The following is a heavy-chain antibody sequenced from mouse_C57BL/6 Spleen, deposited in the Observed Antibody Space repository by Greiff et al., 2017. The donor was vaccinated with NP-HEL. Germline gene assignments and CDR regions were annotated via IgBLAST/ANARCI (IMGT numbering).Heavy chain of an antibody. CDR1: GYTFTSYW. CDR3: ARSGSSYVGYFDV. CDR2: IHPNSGST. J-gene: IGHJ1*03. V-gene: IGHV1-64*01. Sequence: VQLQQPGAELVKPGASVKLSCKASGYTFTSYWMHWVKQRPGQGLEWIGMIHPNSGSTNYNEKFKSKATLTVDKSSSTAYMQLSSLTSEDSAVYYCARSGSSYVGYFDVWGTGTTVTVSS. D-gene: IGHD1-1*01.